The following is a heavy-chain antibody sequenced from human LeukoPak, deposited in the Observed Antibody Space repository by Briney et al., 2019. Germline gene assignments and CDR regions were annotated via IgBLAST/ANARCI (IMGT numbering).Heavy chain of an antibody. Sequence: GASVKVSCKASGYTFTSYGISWVRQAPGQGLEWMGWISGNNGNTNYAQKLQGGVTMTTDTSTSTAYMELRSLRSDDTAVYYCAREHCSGGSCYDGYGMDVWGQGTTVTVSS. CDR2: ISGNNGNT. D-gene: IGHD2-15*01. CDR3: AREHCSGGSCYDGYGMDV. CDR1: GYTFTSYG. V-gene: IGHV1-18*01. J-gene: IGHJ6*02.